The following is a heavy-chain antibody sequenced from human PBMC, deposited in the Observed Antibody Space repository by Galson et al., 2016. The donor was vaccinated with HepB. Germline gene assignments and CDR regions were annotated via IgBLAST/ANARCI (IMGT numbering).Heavy chain of an antibody. J-gene: IGHJ4*02. D-gene: IGHD1-7*01. V-gene: IGHV2-5*02. CDR1: GFSLSTTGVG. CDR2: IYWDDDK. CDR3: AHSNFDNCNYGRYFDY. Sequence: PALVKPTQTLTLTCTFSGFSLSTTGVGVGWIRQPPGKALEWLALIYWDDDKRYSTSLKNRVTITKDTPKNQVVLTMTNMDPVDTATYSRAHSNFDNCNYGRYFDYWVQGTLVTVSS.